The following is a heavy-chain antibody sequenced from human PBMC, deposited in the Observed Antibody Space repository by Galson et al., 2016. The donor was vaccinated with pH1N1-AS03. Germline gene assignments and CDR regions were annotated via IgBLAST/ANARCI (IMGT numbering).Heavy chain of an antibody. Sequence: SLRLSCAASGFTFKSYWMSWVRQAPGKGLEWVANINQDENENYCVDSVKGRFTISRDNAKNSLYLEMNSLRAEDTALYYCARESTGTEHIVVVTGRYGYYYMDVWGKGTTVTVSS. CDR3: ARESTGTEHIVVVTGRYGYYYMDV. V-gene: IGHV3-7*03. CDR1: GFTFKSYW. D-gene: IGHD2-21*02. J-gene: IGHJ6*03. CDR2: INQDENEN.